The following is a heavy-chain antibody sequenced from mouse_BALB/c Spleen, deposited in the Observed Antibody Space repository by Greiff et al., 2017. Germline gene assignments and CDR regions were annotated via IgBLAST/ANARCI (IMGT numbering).Heavy chain of an antibody. V-gene: IGHV14-3*02. Sequence: VQLKQSGAELVKPGASVKLSCTASGFNIKDTYMHWVKQRPEQGLEWIGRIDPANGNTKYDPKFQGKATITADTSSNTAYLQLSSLTSEDTAVYYCARWGLRRDYYAMDYWGQGTSVTVSS. CDR1: GFNIKDTY. CDR3: ARWGLRRDYYAMDY. J-gene: IGHJ4*01. D-gene: IGHD2-2*01. CDR2: IDPANGNT.